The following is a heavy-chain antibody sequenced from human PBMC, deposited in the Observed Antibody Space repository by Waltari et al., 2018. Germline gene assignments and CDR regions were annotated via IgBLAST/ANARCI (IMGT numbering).Heavy chain of an antibody. J-gene: IGHJ5*02. V-gene: IGHV4-39*01. CDR2: IYYNWNV. Sequence: QLQLQESGPGLVKPSETLSLTCTVSSGSISNSAYYWDWIRQSPGKGLELIGTIYYNWNVYYNPSLDGRITISLDTSKTQFSLMLTSVTAADTAIYYCARHRAGSTWFDPWGQGTLVTVSS. D-gene: IGHD6-19*01. CDR1: SGSISNSAYY. CDR3: ARHRAGSTWFDP.